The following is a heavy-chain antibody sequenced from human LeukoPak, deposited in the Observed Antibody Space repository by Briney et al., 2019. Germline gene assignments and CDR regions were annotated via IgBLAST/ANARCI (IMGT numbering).Heavy chain of an antibody. V-gene: IGHV4-34*01. D-gene: IGHD1-1*01. CDR2: IYHSGNT. J-gene: IGHJ6*03. CDR3: ARQGTVVRWGYYYYMDV. Sequence: SETLSLTCAVYGGSFSGYYWSWIRQPPRKGLEWIGSIYHSGNTYYNPSLKSRVTISVDTSKNQFSLKLSSVTAADTAQYYCARQGTVVRWGYYYYMDVWGKGTTVTVSS. CDR1: GGSFSGYY.